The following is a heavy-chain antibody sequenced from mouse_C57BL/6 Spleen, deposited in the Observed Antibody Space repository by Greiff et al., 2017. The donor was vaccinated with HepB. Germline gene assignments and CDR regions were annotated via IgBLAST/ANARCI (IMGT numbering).Heavy chain of an antibody. CDR3: ARKATVVATRYFDV. CDR2: SDPANGNT. CDR1: GFNIKNTY. V-gene: IGHV14-3*01. J-gene: IGHJ1*03. D-gene: IGHD1-1*01. Sequence: EVQLQQSVAELVRPGASVKLSCTASGFNIKNTYMHWVKQRPEQGMEWIGRSDPANGNTKYAPKFQGKATITADTSANTAYLQLSSLTSEDTAIYYCARKATVVATRYFDVWGTGTTVTVSS.